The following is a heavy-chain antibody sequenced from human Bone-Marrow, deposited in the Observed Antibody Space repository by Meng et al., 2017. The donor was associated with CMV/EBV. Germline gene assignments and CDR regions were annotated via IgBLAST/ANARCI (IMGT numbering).Heavy chain of an antibody. D-gene: IGHD3-3*01. Sequence: SQTLSLTCAVYGGSFSGYYWSWIRQPPGKGLEWIGEINHSGSTNYNPSLKSRVTISVDTSKNQFSLKLSSVTAADTAVYYCARDVRSFYDFWSGYSGDYWGQGTLVTVSS. CDR1: GGSFSGYY. CDR3: ARDVRSFYDFWSGYSGDY. CDR2: INHSGST. J-gene: IGHJ4*02. V-gene: IGHV4-34*01.